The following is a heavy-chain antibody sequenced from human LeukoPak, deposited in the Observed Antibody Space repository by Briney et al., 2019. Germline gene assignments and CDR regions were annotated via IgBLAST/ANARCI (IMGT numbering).Heavy chain of an antibody. D-gene: IGHD2-15*01. J-gene: IGHJ4*02. CDR3: ASDRADCSGGSCHPFFDY. V-gene: IGHV1-69*06. CDR2: TIPIFGTA. CDR1: GGTFSSYA. Sequence: ASVKVSCKASGGTFSSYAISWVRQAPGQGLEWMGGTIPIFGTANYAQKFQGRVTITADKSTSTAYMELSSLRSEDTAVYYCASDRADCSGGSCHPFFDYWGQGTLVTVSS.